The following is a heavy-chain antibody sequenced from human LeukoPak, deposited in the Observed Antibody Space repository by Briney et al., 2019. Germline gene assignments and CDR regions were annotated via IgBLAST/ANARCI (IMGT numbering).Heavy chain of an antibody. CDR1: GFTFSSYA. V-gene: IGHV3-33*08. D-gene: IGHD3-22*01. J-gene: IGHJ4*02. Sequence: GGSLRLSCAASGFTFSSYAMSWVRQAPGKGLEWVAVIWYDGSNKYYADSVKGRFTISRDNFKNTLYLQMNSLRAEDTAVYYCAREVYDSSGYYQNDYWGQGTLVTVSS. CDR3: AREVYDSSGYYQNDY. CDR2: IWYDGSNK.